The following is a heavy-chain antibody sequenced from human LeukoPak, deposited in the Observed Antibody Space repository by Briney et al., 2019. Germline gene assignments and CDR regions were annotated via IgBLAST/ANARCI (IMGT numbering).Heavy chain of an antibody. Sequence: GGSLTLSCAASGFTFSSYIMNWVRQAPGPGLDRVSSISSSSSYIFYADSVKGRLTILRDDFRNTLYLQMSSLRTEDTAMYYCAKELQWGLRAFDIWGQGTLVTVSS. CDR2: ISSSSSYI. CDR3: AKELQWGLRAFDI. V-gene: IGHV3-21*01. D-gene: IGHD1-26*01. CDR1: GFTFSSYI. J-gene: IGHJ3*02.